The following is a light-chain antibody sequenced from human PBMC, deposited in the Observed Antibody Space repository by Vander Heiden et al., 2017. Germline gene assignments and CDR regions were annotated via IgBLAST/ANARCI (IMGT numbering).Light chain of an antibody. CDR3: QQYDTFPIT. CDR1: QGINTF. CDR2: GAS. V-gene: IGKV1-16*01. Sequence: DIQMTQSPSSLSASVGDRVTFTCRASQGINTFLGWFQQKPGKAPKSLIYGASTLQSGVPSRFSGSGSGTYFTLTISSLQPEDFATYYRQQYDTFPITFGQGTRLEIK. J-gene: IGKJ5*01.